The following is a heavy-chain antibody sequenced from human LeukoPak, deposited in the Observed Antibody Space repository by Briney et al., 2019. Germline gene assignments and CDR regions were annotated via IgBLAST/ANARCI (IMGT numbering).Heavy chain of an antibody. Sequence: PGGSLRLSCAASGFTVSSNYMIWVRHPPGMGLEWVSVFYPGGTTYYADSVKGRFSISRDNSKNIVSLQMNSLRAEDTAVYYCARDALVPDGFDLWGQGTMVTVSS. J-gene: IGHJ3*01. V-gene: IGHV3-66*01. CDR3: ARDALVPDGFDL. CDR1: GFTVSSNY. CDR2: FYPGGTT. D-gene: IGHD6-13*01.